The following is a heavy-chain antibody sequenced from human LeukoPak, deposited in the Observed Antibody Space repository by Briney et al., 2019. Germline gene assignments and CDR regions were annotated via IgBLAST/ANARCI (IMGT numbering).Heavy chain of an antibody. CDR2: INHSGST. Sequence: SETLSLTCAVYGGTFSGYYWSWIRQPPGKGLEWIGEINHSGSTNYNPSLKSRVTISVDTSKNQFSLKLSSVTAADTAVYYCARANPQQQLAFDYWGQGTLVTVSS. D-gene: IGHD6-13*01. CDR3: ARANPQQQLAFDY. J-gene: IGHJ4*02. V-gene: IGHV4-34*01. CDR1: GGTFSGYY.